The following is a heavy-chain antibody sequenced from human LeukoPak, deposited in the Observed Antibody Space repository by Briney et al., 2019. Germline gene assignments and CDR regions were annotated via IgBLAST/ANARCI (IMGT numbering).Heavy chain of an antibody. V-gene: IGHV4-34*01. CDR1: GGSISSYY. CDR2: INHSGST. Sequence: PSETLSLTCTVSGGSISSYYWSWIRQPPGKGLEWIGEINHSGSTNYNPSLKSRVTISVDTSKNQFSLKLSSVTAADTAVYYCATLIMDGGPWGQGTLVTVSS. D-gene: IGHD4-23*01. J-gene: IGHJ5*02. CDR3: ATLIMDGGP.